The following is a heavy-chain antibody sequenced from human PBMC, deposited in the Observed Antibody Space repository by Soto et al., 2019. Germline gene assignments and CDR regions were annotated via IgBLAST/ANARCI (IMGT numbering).Heavy chain of an antibody. CDR3: AKGCRSTSCPVYYFYYYMDV. J-gene: IGHJ6*03. V-gene: IGHV3-30*18. CDR2: ISNDETNK. CDR1: GFTFSSFG. D-gene: IGHD2-2*01. Sequence: QVQLVESGGGVVHPGRSLRLSCAASGFTFSSFGMHWVRQAPGKGLEWVAVISNDETNKYYADSVKGRFTISRDNSKNTLYLQMNSLRAEDTAVYYCAKGCRSTSCPVYYFYYYMDVWGKGTTVTVSS.